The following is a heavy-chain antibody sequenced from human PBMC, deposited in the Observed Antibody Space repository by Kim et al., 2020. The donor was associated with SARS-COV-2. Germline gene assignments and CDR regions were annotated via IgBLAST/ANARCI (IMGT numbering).Heavy chain of an antibody. CDR2: IDNSGNT. V-gene: IGHV4-59*08. CDR1: GGSISSYY. CDR3: ARWRQLDT. J-gene: IGHJ5*02. Sequence: SETLSLTCTVSGGSISSYYWSWVRQPPGKGLEWIGYIDNSGNTNYNPSLKSRVTISVDTSKNQFSLKLSSVTAADTAVYYFARWRQLDTWGQGTLVTVSS. D-gene: IGHD6-6*01.